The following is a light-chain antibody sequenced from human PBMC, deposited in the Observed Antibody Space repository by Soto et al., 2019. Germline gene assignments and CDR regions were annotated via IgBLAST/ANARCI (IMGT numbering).Light chain of an antibody. CDR3: LQHNSYPFT. V-gene: IGKV1-17*03. CDR2: GAS. CDR1: QGISNS. Sequence: DIQMTQSPSAMSASLGDRVTITCRASQGISNSLAWFQQKPGRVPKRLIYGASTLQSWAPSRFIGSASRAAFTLTISSLQPEDFATYYCLQHNSYPFTFGGGTKVEIK. J-gene: IGKJ4*01.